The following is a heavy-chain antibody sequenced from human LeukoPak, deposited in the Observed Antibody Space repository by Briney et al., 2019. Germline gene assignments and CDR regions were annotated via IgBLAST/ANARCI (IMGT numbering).Heavy chain of an antibody. CDR3: AKAHLTDSSGWYPYFDY. CDR2: LSGRGGST. V-gene: IGHV3-23*01. J-gene: IGHJ4*02. CDR1: GFTFSTYA. D-gene: IGHD6-19*01. Sequence: PGGSLRFSCAASGFTFSTYAMSWVRQAPGKGLEWVSTLSGRGGSTYYADSVKGRFTTSRDNSKNTLYLLINSLRAEDTAVYYCAKAHLTDSSGWYPYFDYWGQGTLVTVSS.